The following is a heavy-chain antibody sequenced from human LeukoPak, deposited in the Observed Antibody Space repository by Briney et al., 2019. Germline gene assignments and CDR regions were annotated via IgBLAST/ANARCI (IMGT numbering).Heavy chain of an antibody. V-gene: IGHV3-23*01. J-gene: IGHJ4*02. CDR1: RFTFSSYA. Sequence: GGSLRLSCAASRFTFSSYAMSWVRQAPGKGLEWVSVISGSGGSTYYADSVKGRFTISRDNSKNTLYLQMNSLRAEDTAVYYCAKGASYDFWSGYYYFDYWGQGTLVTVSS. CDR2: ISGSGGST. CDR3: AKGASYDFWSGYYYFDY. D-gene: IGHD3-3*01.